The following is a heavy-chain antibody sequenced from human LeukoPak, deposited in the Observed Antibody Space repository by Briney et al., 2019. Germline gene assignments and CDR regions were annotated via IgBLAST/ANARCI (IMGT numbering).Heavy chain of an antibody. D-gene: IGHD6-13*01. CDR2: IKRNGFST. Sequence: GGSLRLSCAASGFTVSNVAMSGARQAPGKGVVWVSAIKRNGFSTYYTGFVKGRFTISRDTCMITVFLQMNSMRDDDTVVYYCARHSDGSRWGHSYFYYMDVWGKGTTVTVSS. CDR1: GFTVSNVA. V-gene: IGHV3-23*01. J-gene: IGHJ6*03. CDR3: ARHSDGSRWGHSYFYYMDV.